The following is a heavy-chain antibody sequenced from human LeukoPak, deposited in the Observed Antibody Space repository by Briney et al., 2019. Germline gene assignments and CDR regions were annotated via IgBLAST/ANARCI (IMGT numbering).Heavy chain of an antibody. Sequence: ASAKVSCKASGYTFTSYYMHWVRQAPGQGLEWMGIINPSGGSTSYAQKFQGRVTMTRDTSTTTVYMELSSLRSEDTAVYYCARAPAAQNWFDPWGQGTLVTVSS. CDR3: ARAPAAQNWFDP. CDR2: INPSGGST. V-gene: IGHV1-46*01. D-gene: IGHD2-2*01. J-gene: IGHJ5*02. CDR1: GYTFTSYY.